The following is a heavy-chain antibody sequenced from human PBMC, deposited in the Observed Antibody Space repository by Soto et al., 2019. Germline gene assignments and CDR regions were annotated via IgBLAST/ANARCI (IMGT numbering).Heavy chain of an antibody. J-gene: IGHJ5*02. CDR1: GYTFTSYD. V-gene: IGHV1-8*01. CDR3: VRARGYCSSTSCYGFRWFDP. Sequence: ASVKGSCKASGYTFTSYDINWVRQATGQGLEWMGWMNPNSGNTGYAQKFQGRVTMTRNTSISTAYMELSSLRSEDTAVYYCVRARGYCSSTSCYGFRWFDPWGQGTLVTVSS. D-gene: IGHD2-2*01. CDR2: MNPNSGNT.